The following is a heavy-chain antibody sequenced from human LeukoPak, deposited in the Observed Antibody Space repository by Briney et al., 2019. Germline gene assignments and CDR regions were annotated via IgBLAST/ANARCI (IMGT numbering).Heavy chain of an antibody. V-gene: IGHV4-38-2*02. CDR2: NNHRGST. J-gene: IGHJ4*02. D-gene: IGHD4-17*01. Sequence: SETLSLTCTVSGYSISSGYYWGGTRRPPGKGLEGIGNNNHRGSTYYNPPLRRRVTISVDTSKSQFSLRLTSVTAADTAVYYCARRDAVTLDFDYWGQGTLVTVSS. CDR3: ARRDAVTLDFDY. CDR1: GYSISSGYY.